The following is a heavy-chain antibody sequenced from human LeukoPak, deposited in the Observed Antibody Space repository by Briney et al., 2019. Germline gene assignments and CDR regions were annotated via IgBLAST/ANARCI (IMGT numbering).Heavy chain of an antibody. CDR3: ARGRTYYYGSGDYNWFDP. Sequence: PSDTLSLTFTVSGASISSVDYYWSWLRRPPGKGLQRIGYIFYSGSTSYNPSLKSRVTISVDTSKTQFSLKLSSVTAADTAVYYCARGRTYYYGSGDYNWFDPWGQGSLVTVSS. D-gene: IGHD3-10*01. CDR2: IFYSGST. V-gene: IGHV4-30-4*02. J-gene: IGHJ5*02. CDR1: GASISSVDYY.